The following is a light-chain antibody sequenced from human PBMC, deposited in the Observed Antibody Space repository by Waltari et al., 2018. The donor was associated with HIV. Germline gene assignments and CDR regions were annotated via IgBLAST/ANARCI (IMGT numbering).Light chain of an antibody. V-gene: IGKV1-5*03. J-gene: IGKJ2*01. Sequence: IQMTQSPSTLSASVGDRVTITCRPSQNINNCLAWYQQKPGKAPKVLIYKASALQGGVPSRFSGSGSGTEFTLTISSLQPDDFATYYCQQYNTYSYTFGQGTKLEIK. CDR3: QQYNTYSYT. CDR2: KAS. CDR1: QNINNC.